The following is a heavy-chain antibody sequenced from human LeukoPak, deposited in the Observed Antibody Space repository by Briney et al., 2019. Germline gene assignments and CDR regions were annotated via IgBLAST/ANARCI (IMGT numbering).Heavy chain of an antibody. CDR1: GGSFGGYY. Sequence: SETLSLTCAVYGGSFGGYYWSWIRQPPGKGLEWIGEINHSGSTNYNPSLKSRVTISVDTSKNQFSLKLSPVTAADTAVYYCARGSSGSYYPYYYYYYMDVWGKGTTVTVSS. CDR2: INHSGST. J-gene: IGHJ6*03. V-gene: IGHV4-34*01. D-gene: IGHD1-26*01. CDR3: ARGSSGSYYPYYYYYYMDV.